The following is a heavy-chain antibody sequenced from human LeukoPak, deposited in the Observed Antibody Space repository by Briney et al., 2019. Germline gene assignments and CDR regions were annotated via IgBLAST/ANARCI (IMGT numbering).Heavy chain of an antibody. Sequence: SETLSLTCAVSGVSISSNLWWTWVRQPPGKGLEWIAEIHHSGSINYNPSLKSRVTISVDKAKNQFSLNLNSVTAADTAVYYCARGGDRSFDTRGQRTLGTVSS. CDR3: ARGGDRSFDT. J-gene: IGHJ4*02. CDR2: IHHSGSI. D-gene: IGHD3-10*01. V-gene: IGHV4-4*02. CDR1: GVSISSNLW.